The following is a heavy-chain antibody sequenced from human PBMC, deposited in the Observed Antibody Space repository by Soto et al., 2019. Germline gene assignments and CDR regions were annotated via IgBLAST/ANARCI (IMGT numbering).Heavy chain of an antibody. V-gene: IGHV3-23*01. Sequence: GGSLRLSCAASGFTFSSYAMSWVRQAPGKGLEWVSAISGSGGSTYYADSVKGRFTISRDNSKNTLYLQMNGLRAEDTAVYYCAKVAPYCSGGSCYFLRRVSRFDYWGQGTLVTVSS. CDR1: GFTFSSYA. CDR3: AKVAPYCSGGSCYFLRRVSRFDY. CDR2: ISGSGGST. J-gene: IGHJ4*02. D-gene: IGHD2-15*01.